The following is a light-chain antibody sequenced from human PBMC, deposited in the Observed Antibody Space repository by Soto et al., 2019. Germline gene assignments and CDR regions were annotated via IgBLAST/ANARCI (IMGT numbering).Light chain of an antibody. V-gene: IGKV1-27*01. CDR3: QQYGSSGT. J-gene: IGKJ1*01. Sequence: DIRMTQSPSSLSASVGDSVTITCRASQGINNYLAWYQQKPGKVPVLLIYSASTLKPGIPSRFSGSGTGTDFTLTISRLEPEDFAVYYCQQYGSSGTFGQGTKVDIK. CDR1: QGINNY. CDR2: SAS.